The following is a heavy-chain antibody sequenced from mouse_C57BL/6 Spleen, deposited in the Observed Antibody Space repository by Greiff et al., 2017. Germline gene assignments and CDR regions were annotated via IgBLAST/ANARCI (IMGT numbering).Heavy chain of an antibody. D-gene: IGHD1-1*01. CDR2: IRNKANGYTT. J-gene: IGHJ1*03. CDR1: GFTFTDYY. V-gene: IGHV7-3*01. CDR3: ARYYYGSSSGYFDV. Sequence: EVKLVESGGGLVQPGGSLSLSCAASGFTFTDYYMSWVRQPPGKALEWLGFIRNKANGYTTEYSASVKGRFTVSRDNSQSILYLQMNALRAEDSATYYCARYYYGSSSGYFDVWGTGTTVTVSS.